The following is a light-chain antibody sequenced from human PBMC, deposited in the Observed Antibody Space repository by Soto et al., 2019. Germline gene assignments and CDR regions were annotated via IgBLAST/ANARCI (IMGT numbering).Light chain of an antibody. Sequence: DIQLTQSPSLLSASVGDRVTITWRASQGISTYLAWYQQTSGKAPKLLISAASTLQRGVPSRFSGSGSGTQFTLTISSLQPEDFATYYCQQLNAYPLTFGGGTRVEIK. CDR3: QQLNAYPLT. V-gene: IGKV1-9*01. CDR1: QGISTY. J-gene: IGKJ4*01. CDR2: AAS.